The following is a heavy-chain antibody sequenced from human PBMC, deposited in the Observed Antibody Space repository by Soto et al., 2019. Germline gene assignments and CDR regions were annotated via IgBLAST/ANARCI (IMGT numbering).Heavy chain of an antibody. D-gene: IGHD3-9*01. V-gene: IGHV4-34*01. CDR3: ARGLNPLRYFRWPGYYFDY. J-gene: IGHJ4*02. CDR1: GGSFSGYY. CDR2: TNHSGST. Sequence: QVQLQQWGAGLLKPSETLSLTCAVYGGSFSGYYWCWIRQPPGKGLEWMGETNHSGSTNYNPSLKSRFTISVDTSMNQFSQKLSSVTAADTAVYYCARGLNPLRYFRWPGYYFDYWGQGTLAPVSS.